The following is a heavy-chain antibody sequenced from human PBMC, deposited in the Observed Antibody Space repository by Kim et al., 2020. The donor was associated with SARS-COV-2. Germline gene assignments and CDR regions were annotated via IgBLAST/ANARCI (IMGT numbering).Heavy chain of an antibody. CDR1: GFTFSSYA. CDR2: ISFDGSGK. V-gene: IGHV3-30*04. J-gene: IGHJ5*02. D-gene: IGHD2-2*01. CDR3: ARAGVPAATYWFDP. Sequence: GGSLRLSCAASGFTFSSYAMLWVRQAPGKGPEWVAVISFDGSGKYYVDSVKGRFTISRDNSKNTLYLQMNSLRAEDTAVYYCARAGVPAATYWFDPWGRGTLVTVSS.